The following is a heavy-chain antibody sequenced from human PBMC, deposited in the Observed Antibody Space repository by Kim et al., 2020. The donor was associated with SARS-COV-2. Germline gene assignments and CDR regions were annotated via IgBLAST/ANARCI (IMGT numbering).Heavy chain of an antibody. V-gene: IGHV1-18*04. J-gene: IGHJ6*02. D-gene: IGHD3-22*01. Sequence: ASVKVSCKASGYTFTSYGISWVRQAPGQGLEWMGWISAYNGNTNYAQKLQGRVTMTTDTSTSTAYMELRSLRSDDTAVYYCARDGDSSGYLGAEGGYYYYYGMDVWGQGTTVTVSS. CDR1: GYTFTSYG. CDR3: ARDGDSSGYLGAEGGYYYYYGMDV. CDR2: ISAYNGNT.